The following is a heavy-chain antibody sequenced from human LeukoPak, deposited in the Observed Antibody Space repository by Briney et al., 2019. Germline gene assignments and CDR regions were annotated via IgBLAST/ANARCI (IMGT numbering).Heavy chain of an antibody. CDR3: AKDYYYDSSGYYYGDAFDI. CDR2: ISGSGGTT. CDR1: GFTFSAYA. J-gene: IGHJ3*02. V-gene: IGHV3-23*01. D-gene: IGHD3-22*01. Sequence: QPGGSLRLSCAAYGFTFSAYAMAWVRQAPGKGLEWVSTISGSGGTTYSADSVKGRFTISRDNSKNILYLQVDSLRAGDTAVYYCAKDYYYDSSGYYYGDAFDIWGQGTMVTVSS.